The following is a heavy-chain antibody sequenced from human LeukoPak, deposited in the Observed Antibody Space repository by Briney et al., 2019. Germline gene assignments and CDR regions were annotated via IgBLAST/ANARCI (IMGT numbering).Heavy chain of an antibody. Sequence: PSETLSLTCTVSGGSMSSYYWSWIRQPPGKGVEWIGYIYYSGSTNYNPSLKSRVTISVDTSKNQFSLKLTSVTAADTAVYYCARDRWWLQPDYWGQGILVTVSS. V-gene: IGHV4-59*01. CDR2: IYYSGST. J-gene: IGHJ4*02. CDR3: ARDRWWLQPDY. CDR1: GGSMSSYY. D-gene: IGHD5-24*01.